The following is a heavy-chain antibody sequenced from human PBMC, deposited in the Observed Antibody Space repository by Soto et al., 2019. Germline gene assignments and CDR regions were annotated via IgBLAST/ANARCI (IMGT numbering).Heavy chain of an antibody. CDR2: IYTSGST. CDR1: GGSISSYY. D-gene: IGHD3-3*01. Sequence: SETLSLTCTVSGGSISSYYWSWIRQPAGKGLEWIGRIYTSGSTNYNPSLKSRVTMSVDTSKNQFSLKLSSVTAADTAVYYCARELGSGNDFWSGYPWFDPWGQGTPVTVSS. J-gene: IGHJ5*02. V-gene: IGHV4-4*07. CDR3: ARELGSGNDFWSGYPWFDP.